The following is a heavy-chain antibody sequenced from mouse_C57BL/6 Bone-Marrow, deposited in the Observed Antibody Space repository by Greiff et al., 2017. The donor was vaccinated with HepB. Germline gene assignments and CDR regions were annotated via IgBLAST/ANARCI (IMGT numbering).Heavy chain of an antibody. Sequence: VQLQQPGAELVKPGASVKLSCKASGYSFTSYWMHWVKQRPGQGLEWIGMIHPNSGSTNYNEKFKSKATLTVDKSSSTAYMQLSSLTSEDSAVYYCARDYGNYVAYWGQGTLVTVSA. CDR1: GYSFTSYW. V-gene: IGHV1-64*01. CDR2: IHPNSGST. CDR3: ARDYGNYVAY. D-gene: IGHD2-1*01. J-gene: IGHJ3*01.